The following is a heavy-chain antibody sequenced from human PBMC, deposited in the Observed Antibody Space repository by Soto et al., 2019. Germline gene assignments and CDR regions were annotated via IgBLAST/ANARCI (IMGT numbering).Heavy chain of an antibody. CDR1: GFTFSNYA. CDR2: ISGSGDT. V-gene: IGHV3-23*01. J-gene: IGHJ4*02. D-gene: IGHD3-10*01. Sequence: EIQLLESGGGLVQPGGSLRLSCAASGFTFSNYAMTCVRQAPGKGLEWVAGISGSGDTYYADSVKGRFTISRDNSKNTVYPQMNSLRAEDTAIYFCAKDRGFGVASATHDSWGQGTLVTVSS. CDR3: AKDRGFGVASATHDS.